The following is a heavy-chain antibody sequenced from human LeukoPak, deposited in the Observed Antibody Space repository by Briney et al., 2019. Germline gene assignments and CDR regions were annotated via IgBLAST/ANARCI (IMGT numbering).Heavy chain of an antibody. Sequence: GEALQISCNGSGYNFSSYCIGCVRQLPGKGLVWMGTIYPGDADTKYNPSFQGQVTISADKTISTAYQQWSSLKAADTAMYYCAGGPKDRSGWFIGFDPWGQGTLVTVSS. J-gene: IGHJ5*02. CDR1: GYNFSSYC. V-gene: IGHV5-51*01. CDR3: AGGPKDRSGWFIGFDP. CDR2: IYPGDADT. D-gene: IGHD6-19*01.